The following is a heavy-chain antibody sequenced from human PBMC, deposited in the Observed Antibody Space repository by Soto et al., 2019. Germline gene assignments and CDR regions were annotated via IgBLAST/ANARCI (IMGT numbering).Heavy chain of an antibody. CDR2: ISYDGSNK. J-gene: IGHJ6*02. CDR1: GFTFSSYA. CDR3: AREYMVRGGGV. Sequence: QVQLVESGGGVVQPGRSLRLSCAASGFTFSSYAMHWVRQAPGKGLEWVAVISYDGSNKYYADSVKSRFTISRDNSKNTLYLQMNSLRAEDTAVYYCAREYMVRGGGVWGQGTTVTVSS. D-gene: IGHD3-10*01. V-gene: IGHV3-30-3*01.